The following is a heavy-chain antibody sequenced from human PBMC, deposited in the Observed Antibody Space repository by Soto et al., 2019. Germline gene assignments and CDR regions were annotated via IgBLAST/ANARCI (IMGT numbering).Heavy chain of an antibody. CDR2: IWYDGTNK. V-gene: IGHV3-33*01. CDR1: GFTFSNHV. Sequence: TGGSLRLSCASSGFTFSNHVMSWVRQAPGKGLEWVAVIWYDGTNKYYGDSVEGRFTISRDNSKSTLYLQLNNLGAEDTAVYYCARLYGNYVTYFDYWGHGTLVTVSS. CDR3: ARLYGNYVTYFDY. D-gene: IGHD4-17*01. J-gene: IGHJ4*01.